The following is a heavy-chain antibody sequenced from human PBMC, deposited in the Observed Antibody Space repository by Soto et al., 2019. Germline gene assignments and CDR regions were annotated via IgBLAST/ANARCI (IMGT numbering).Heavy chain of an antibody. D-gene: IGHD1-26*01. J-gene: IGHJ4*02. V-gene: IGHV1-69*01. CDR3: ARDPGGGSDSRFDY. CDR1: GGTFTTYA. CDR2: IIPFFGTV. Sequence: QVQLVQSGAEVKKPGSSVKVSCKASGGTFTTYAISWVRQAPGQGLEWMGGIIPFFGTVNYAQNFQGRVTLTADESTNTAHMELRSLRSEDTAIYYCARDPGGGSDSRFDYWGQGTLVTVSS.